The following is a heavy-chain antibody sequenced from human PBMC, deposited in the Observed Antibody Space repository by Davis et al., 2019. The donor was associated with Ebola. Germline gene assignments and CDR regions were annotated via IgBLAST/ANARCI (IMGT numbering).Heavy chain of an antibody. Sequence: ASVKVSCKVSGYTLTELSIHWVRQTPGKGPEWMGGFDPENAETVYAQNFQGAVTMTEDTSTNTAYMELSSLRSEDTAMYFCATGLRRRWYYFDYWGQGTLVTVSS. D-gene: IGHD2-8*01. CDR2: FDPENAET. V-gene: IGHV1-24*01. J-gene: IGHJ4*02. CDR1: GYTLTELS. CDR3: ATGLRRRWYYFDY.